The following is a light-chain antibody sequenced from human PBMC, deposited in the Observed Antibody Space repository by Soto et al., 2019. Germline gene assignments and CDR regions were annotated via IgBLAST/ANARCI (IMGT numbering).Light chain of an antibody. Sequence: QSVLTQPPSVSGAPGQRVPISCTGSSSNIGAGYDVYWYQQLPGTAPKLLIYGNTNRPSGVPDRFSGSKSATSASLAITGLQAEDEADYCCQSYDRSLSAYVFGGGTKLTVL. CDR2: GNT. CDR3: QSYDRSLSAYV. V-gene: IGLV1-40*01. J-gene: IGLJ2*01. CDR1: SSNIGAGYD.